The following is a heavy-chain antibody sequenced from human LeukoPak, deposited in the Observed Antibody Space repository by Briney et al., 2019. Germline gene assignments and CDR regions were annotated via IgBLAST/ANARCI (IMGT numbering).Heavy chain of an antibody. J-gene: IGHJ4*02. CDR1: GGSFSGYY. CDR2: INHSGST. CDR3: ARVAPDSSSWYYFDY. Sequence: SETLSLTCAVYGGSFSGYYWSWIRQPPGKGLEWIGEINHSGSTNYNPSLKSRVTISVDTSKNQFSLKLSSVTAADTAVYYCARVAPDSSSWYYFDYWGQGTLVTVSS. V-gene: IGHV4-34*01. D-gene: IGHD6-13*01.